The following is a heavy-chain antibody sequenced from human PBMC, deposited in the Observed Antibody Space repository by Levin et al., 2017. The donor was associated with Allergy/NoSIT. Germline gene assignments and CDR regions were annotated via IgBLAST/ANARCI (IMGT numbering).Heavy chain of an antibody. Sequence: ASVKVSCKASGYTFTSYGISWVRQAPGQGLEWMGWISAYNGNTNYAQKLQGRVTMTTDTSTSTAYMELRSLRSDDTAVYYCARGILVPAAKYYYYMDVWGKGTTVTVSS. D-gene: IGHD2-2*01. CDR2: ISAYNGNT. CDR1: GYTFTSYG. J-gene: IGHJ6*03. V-gene: IGHV1-18*01. CDR3: ARGILVPAAKYYYYMDV.